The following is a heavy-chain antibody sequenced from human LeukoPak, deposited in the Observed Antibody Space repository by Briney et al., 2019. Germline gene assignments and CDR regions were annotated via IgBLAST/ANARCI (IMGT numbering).Heavy chain of an antibody. V-gene: IGHV4-4*02. J-gene: IGHJ4*02. CDR2: IYHSGST. Sequence: PSETLSLTCAVSGGSISSSNWWSWVRQPSGKGLEWIGEIYHSGSTNYNPSLKSRVTISVDKSKNQFSLKLSSVTAADTAVYYCARAGITMVRGVPYFDYWGQGTLVTVSS. CDR3: ARAGITMVRGVPYFDY. CDR1: GGSISSSNW. D-gene: IGHD3-10*01.